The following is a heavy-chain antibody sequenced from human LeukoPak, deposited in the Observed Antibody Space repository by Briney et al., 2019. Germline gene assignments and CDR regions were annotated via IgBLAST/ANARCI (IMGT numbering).Heavy chain of an antibody. J-gene: IGHJ3*02. D-gene: IGHD3-10*01. CDR1: GGSISSYY. CDR3: AKLLNFAFDI. Sequence: SETLSLTCTVSGGSISSYYWSWVRQPPGKGLEWIGYIYYSGSTNYNPSLKSRVTISVDTSKNQFSLKLSSVTAADTAVYYCAKLLNFAFDIWGQGTMVTVSS. V-gene: IGHV4-59*01. CDR2: IYYSGST.